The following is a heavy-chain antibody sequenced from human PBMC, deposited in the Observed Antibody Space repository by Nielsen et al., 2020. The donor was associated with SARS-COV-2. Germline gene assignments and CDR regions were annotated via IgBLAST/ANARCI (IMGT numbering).Heavy chain of an antibody. CDR2: IYYSGRT. Sequence: YWIGRVRQMPGQGLEWVGYIYYSGRTYYNPSLKSRVTISVDTSKNQFSLKLSSVTAADTAVYYCARERVGGITIFGVVTRYGMDVWGQGTTVTVSS. D-gene: IGHD3-3*01. CDR1: Y. J-gene: IGHJ6*02. V-gene: IGHV4-31*02. CDR3: ARERVGGITIFGVVTRYGMDV.